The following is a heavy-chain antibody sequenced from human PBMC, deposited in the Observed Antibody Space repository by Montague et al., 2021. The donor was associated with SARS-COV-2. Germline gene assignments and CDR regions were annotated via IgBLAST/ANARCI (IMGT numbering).Heavy chain of an antibody. CDR2: IDWDDDK. Sequence: PALVKPTQTLTLTCTFSGFSLSTSGMCVSWIRQPPGKALEWLALIDWDDDKYYSTSLKTRLTISKDTSKNQVVLTMTNMAPVDTATYYCATTIYDYVWGTRVQFDYWGQGTLVPVSS. D-gene: IGHD3-16*01. CDR1: GFSLSTSGMC. CDR3: ATTIYDYVWGTRVQFDY. J-gene: IGHJ4*02. V-gene: IGHV2-70*01.